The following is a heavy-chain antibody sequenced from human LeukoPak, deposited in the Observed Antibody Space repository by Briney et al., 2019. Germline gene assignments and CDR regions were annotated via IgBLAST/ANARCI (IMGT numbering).Heavy chain of an antibody. V-gene: IGHV5-51*01. CDR2: IDPSDSDT. D-gene: IGHD5-18*01. Sequence: KPGESLKISCKASGYSFTNYWIGWVRQMPEKGLEWMGIIDPSDSDTRYTPSFQGQVTISADKSLTTAYLQWNSQKASDTAMYYCARQTAMGRSGDFWGQGTLVTVSS. CDR1: GYSFTNYW. CDR3: ARQTAMGRSGDF. J-gene: IGHJ4*02.